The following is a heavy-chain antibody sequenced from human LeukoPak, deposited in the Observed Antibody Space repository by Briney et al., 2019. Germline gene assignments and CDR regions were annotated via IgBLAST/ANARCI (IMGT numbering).Heavy chain of an antibody. D-gene: IGHD1-26*01. V-gene: IGHV1-2*02. CDR2: INPNSGGT. CDR3: ARLMYSGSYQGDY. J-gene: IGHJ4*02. CDR1: GYTFTGYY. Sequence: ASVKVSCKASGYTFTGYYMHWVRQAPGQGLEWMGWINPNSGGTNYAQKFQGRVTMTRDKSISTAYLQWSSLKASDTAMYYCARLMYSGSYQGDYWGQGTLVTVSS.